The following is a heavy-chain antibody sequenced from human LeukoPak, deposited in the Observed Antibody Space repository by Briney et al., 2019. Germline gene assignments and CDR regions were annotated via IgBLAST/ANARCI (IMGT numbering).Heavy chain of an antibody. V-gene: IGHV3-11*01. D-gene: IGHD6-19*01. CDR3: AGAPHARRAVAGTPLFDY. J-gene: IGHJ4*02. Sequence: GGSLRLSCAASGFTFSDYYMSWIRQAPGKGLEWVSYISSSGSTIYYADSVKGRFTISRDNAKNSLYLQMNSLRAEDTAVYYCAGAPHARRAVAGTPLFDYWGQGTLVTVSS. CDR1: GFTFSDYY. CDR2: ISSSGSTI.